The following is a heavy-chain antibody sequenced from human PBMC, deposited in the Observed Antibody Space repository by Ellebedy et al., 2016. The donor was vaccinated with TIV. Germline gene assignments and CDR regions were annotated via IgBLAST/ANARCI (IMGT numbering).Heavy chain of an antibody. CDR1: GIRFSNFV. V-gene: IGHV3-23*01. CDR2: ISGGGDKT. J-gene: IGHJ4*02. Sequence: GGSLRLXXAVSGIRFSNFVMRWVRQAPGKGLEWVSTISGGGDKTYLADSVKGRFIISRDNFRNTLYLQMNGLTTDDTAVYYCRPGHYSGSWGLGSLVTVSS. CDR3: RPGHYSGS.